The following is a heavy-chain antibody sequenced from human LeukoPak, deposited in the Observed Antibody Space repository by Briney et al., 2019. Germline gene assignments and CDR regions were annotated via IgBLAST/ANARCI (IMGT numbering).Heavy chain of an antibody. J-gene: IGHJ4*02. Sequence: PGGSLRLSCAASTFAFGHSDMHWVRQAPGKGLEWVAVISYEGSNKYYADSVKGRFTISRDNSKNTLYLQMNSLRAEDTAVYYCANPSPRLYYDSSGAYYWGQGTLVTVSS. CDR1: TFAFGHSD. CDR2: ISYEGSNK. D-gene: IGHD3-22*01. CDR3: ANPSPRLYYDSSGAYY. V-gene: IGHV3-30*04.